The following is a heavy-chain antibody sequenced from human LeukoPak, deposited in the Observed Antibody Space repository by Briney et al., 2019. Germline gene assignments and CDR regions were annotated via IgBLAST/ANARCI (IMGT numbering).Heavy chain of an antibody. D-gene: IGHD3-22*01. CDR2: IYYSGST. Sequence: SETLSLTCAVSGGSISSTSYYWAWIRQPPGKGLEWIGTIYYSGSTYHNPPLKSRVTLSVDTSRNQFSLRLSSVDAADTAVYYCAKAGVRYFDSSGLYAFDFWGQGTTVTASS. CDR3: AKAGVRYFDSSGLYAFDF. J-gene: IGHJ3*01. V-gene: IGHV4-39*01. CDR1: GGSISSTSYY.